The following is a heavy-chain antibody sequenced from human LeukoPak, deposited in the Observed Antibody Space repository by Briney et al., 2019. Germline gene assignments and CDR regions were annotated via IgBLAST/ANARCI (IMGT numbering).Heavy chain of an antibody. D-gene: IGHD6-19*01. V-gene: IGHV3-23*01. CDR2: ISGSGGST. J-gene: IGHJ4*02. CDR3: AKLHSGWYLEGYFDY. CDR1: AFTFSSYA. Sequence: PGASLRLSCAASAFTFSSYAMSWVRHAPGNGLEWVSAISGSGGSTYYADSVKGRFAISRDNSKNALYLQMNSLRAEETAVYYCAKLHSGWYLEGYFDYWGQGTLVTVSS.